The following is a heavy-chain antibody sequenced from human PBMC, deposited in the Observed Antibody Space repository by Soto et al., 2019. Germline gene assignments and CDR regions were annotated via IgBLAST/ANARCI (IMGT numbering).Heavy chain of an antibody. D-gene: IGHD2-21*02. J-gene: IGHJ3*02. Sequence: GGSLRLSCAASGFTFSSYSMNWVRQAPGKGLEWVSYISSSSSTIYYADSVKGRFTISRDKAKNSLYLQMNSLRDEDTAVYYCARDLKGYCGGDCYDAFDIWGQGTMVTVSS. CDR1: GFTFSSYS. V-gene: IGHV3-48*02. CDR2: ISSSSSTI. CDR3: ARDLKGYCGGDCYDAFDI.